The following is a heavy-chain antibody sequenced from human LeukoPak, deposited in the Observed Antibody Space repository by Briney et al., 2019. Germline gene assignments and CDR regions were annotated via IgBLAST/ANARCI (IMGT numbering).Heavy chain of an antibody. J-gene: IGHJ3*01. CDR3: ARGGQGDGYSADEAFDF. CDR1: GDNVSGNSTA. V-gene: IGHV6-1*01. D-gene: IGHD5-24*01. CDR2: TYYRSKWYN. Sequence: QTLSLTCAISGDNVSGNSTAYNWIRQSPSRGLEWLGRTYYRSKWYNDYALSVKSRITVNPDTSKNQLSLQLNSVTPEDTAVYYCARGGQGDGYSADEAFDFWGQGTMVTVSS.